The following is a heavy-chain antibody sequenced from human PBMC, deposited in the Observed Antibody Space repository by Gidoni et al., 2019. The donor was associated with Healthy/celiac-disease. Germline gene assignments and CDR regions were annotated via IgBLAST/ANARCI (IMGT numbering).Heavy chain of an antibody. D-gene: IGHD3-22*01. CDR3: ARGVDYYDSSGYYYGWFDP. CDR1: GFTFSDYY. V-gene: IGHV3-11*06. Sequence: QVQLVESGGGLVKPGGSLRLSCAASGFTFSDYYLSWIRQAPGKGLEWVSYISSSSSYTNYADSVKGRFTISRDNAKNSLYLQMNSLRAEDTAVYYCARGVDYYDSSGYYYGWFDPWGQGTLVTVSS. CDR2: ISSSSSYT. J-gene: IGHJ5*02.